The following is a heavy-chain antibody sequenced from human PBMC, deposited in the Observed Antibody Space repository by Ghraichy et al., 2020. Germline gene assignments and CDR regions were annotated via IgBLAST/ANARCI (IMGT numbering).Heavy chain of an antibody. J-gene: IGHJ4*02. CDR2: IKQDGSEK. D-gene: IGHD3-3*01. Sequence: GGSLRLSCAASGFTFSSYWMSWVRQAPGKGLEWVANIKQDGSEKYYVDSVKGRFTISRDNAKNSLYLQMNSLRAEDTAVYYCARSGYDFWSGYCSNVDYWGQGTLVTVSS. CDR3: ARSGYDFWSGYCSNVDY. CDR1: GFTFSSYW. V-gene: IGHV3-7*01.